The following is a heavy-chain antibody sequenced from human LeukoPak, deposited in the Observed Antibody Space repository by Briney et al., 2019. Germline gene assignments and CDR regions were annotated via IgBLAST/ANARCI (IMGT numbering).Heavy chain of an antibody. J-gene: IGHJ4*02. Sequence: GESLQISCKGSGYSFPNYWIGWVRQMPGKGLEWMGIIYPGDSDNRYSPSFQGQVTMSADKSISTAYLQWSSLKASDTAMYYCARPENSGIDYWGQGTLVTVSS. CDR1: GYSFPNYW. CDR3: ARPENSGIDY. D-gene: IGHD1-26*01. CDR2: IYPGDSDN. V-gene: IGHV5-51*01.